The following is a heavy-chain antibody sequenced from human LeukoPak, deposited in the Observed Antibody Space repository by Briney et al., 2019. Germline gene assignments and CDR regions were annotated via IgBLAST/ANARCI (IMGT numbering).Heavy chain of an antibody. J-gene: IGHJ3*02. CDR2: INPNSGDT. CDR1: GYTFTDYY. D-gene: IGHD3-3*01. Sequence: ASVKVSCKSSGYTFTDYYIHWVRQAPGQGLQWMGWINPNSGDTNYAQKFQGRVTMTRDTSSSTAYMELSRLRFDDTVVYYCARGPRITIFGVVMANDAFDIWGQGTMVTVSS. V-gene: IGHV1-2*02. CDR3: ARGPRITIFGVVMANDAFDI.